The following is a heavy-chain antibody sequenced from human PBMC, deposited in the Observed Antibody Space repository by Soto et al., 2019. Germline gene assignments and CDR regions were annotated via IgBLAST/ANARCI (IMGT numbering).Heavy chain of an antibody. D-gene: IGHD6-6*01. V-gene: IGHV3-33*01. CDR1: GFTFSSYG. CDR3: ARDSMGQTARPVPLDY. J-gene: IGHJ4*02. Sequence: QVQLVESGGGVVQPGRSLRLSCAASGFTFSSYGMHWVRQAPGKGLEWVAVIWYDGSNKYYADSVKGRFTISRDNSKNTLYLQMNSLRAEDTAVYYCARDSMGQTARPVPLDYWGQRTLVTVSS. CDR2: IWYDGSNK.